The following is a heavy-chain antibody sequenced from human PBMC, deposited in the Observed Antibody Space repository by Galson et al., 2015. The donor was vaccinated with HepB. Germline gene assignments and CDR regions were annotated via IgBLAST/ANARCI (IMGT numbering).Heavy chain of an antibody. J-gene: IGHJ4*02. V-gene: IGHV3-66*02. CDR3: ASLRYSSSRSML. D-gene: IGHD6-13*01. Sequence: SLRLSCAASGFTVSSNYMSWVRQAPGKGLEWVSVIYSGGSTYYADSVKGRFTISRDNSKNTLYLQMNSLRAEDTAVYYCASLRYSSSRSMLWGQGTLVTVSS. CDR1: GFTVSSNY. CDR2: IYSGGST.